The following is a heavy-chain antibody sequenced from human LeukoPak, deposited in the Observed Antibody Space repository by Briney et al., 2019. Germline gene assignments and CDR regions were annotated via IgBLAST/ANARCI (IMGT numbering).Heavy chain of an antibody. Sequence: SETLSLTCTVSGGSISSYYWSWIRQPPVKGLEWIGYIYYSGSTNYNPSLKSRVTISVDTSKNQFSLKLSSVTAADTAVYYCARYGDYVDYWGQGTLVTVSS. V-gene: IGHV4-59*08. CDR1: GGSISSYY. CDR3: ARYGDYVDY. J-gene: IGHJ4*02. CDR2: IYYSGST. D-gene: IGHD4-17*01.